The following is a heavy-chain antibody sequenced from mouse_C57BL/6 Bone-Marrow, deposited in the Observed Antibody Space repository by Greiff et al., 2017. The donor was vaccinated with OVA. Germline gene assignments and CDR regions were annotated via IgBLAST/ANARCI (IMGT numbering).Heavy chain of an antibody. V-gene: IGHV14-4*01. CDR1: GFNIKDDY. J-gene: IGHJ1*03. D-gene: IGHD2-5*01. Sequence: VQLQQSGAELVRPGASVKLSCTASGFNIKDDYMHWVKQRPEQGLEWIGWIDPETGDTEYASKFQGKATITADTSSNTAYLQLSSLTSEDTAVYYCTTPSYYSNYVDWYFDVWGTGTTVTVSS. CDR3: TTPSYYSNYVDWYFDV. CDR2: IDPETGDT.